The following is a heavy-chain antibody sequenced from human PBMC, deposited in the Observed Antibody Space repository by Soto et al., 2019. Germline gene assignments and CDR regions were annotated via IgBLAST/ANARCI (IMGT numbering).Heavy chain of an antibody. D-gene: IGHD2-2*01. CDR1: GYTFTTYG. CDR2: ISAYNGNT. J-gene: IGHJ4*02. CDR3: ARDPEYCSSTNCHPGDY. V-gene: IGHV1-18*01. Sequence: VASVKASCKASGYTFTTYGISWVRQTPGQGLAWMGWISAYNGNTNYAQKLQGRVTMTTDTSTSTAYMELRSLRSDDTAVYYCARDPEYCSSTNCHPGDYWGQGTLVTVSS.